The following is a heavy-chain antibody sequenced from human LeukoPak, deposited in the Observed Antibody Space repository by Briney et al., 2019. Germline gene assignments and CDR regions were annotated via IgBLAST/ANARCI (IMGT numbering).Heavy chain of an antibody. V-gene: IGHV3-23*01. CDR2: ISGSGGST. D-gene: IGHD3-22*01. J-gene: IGHJ5*02. Sequence: GGSLRLSCAASGFTFSSYWMHWVRQVPGKGLEWVSAISGSGGSTYYADSVKGRFTISRDNSKNTLYLQMNSLRAEDTAVYYCAKGDYYDNYNWFDPWGQGTLVTVSS. CDR3: AKGDYYDNYNWFDP. CDR1: GFTFSSYW.